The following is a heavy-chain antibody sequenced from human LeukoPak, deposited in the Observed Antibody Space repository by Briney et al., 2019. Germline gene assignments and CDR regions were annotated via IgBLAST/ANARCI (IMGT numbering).Heavy chain of an antibody. D-gene: IGHD3-22*01. Sequence: ASVKVSCKASGYTFSGYYMHWVRQAPGQGLEWMGWINPNSGGTNYAQKFQGRVTLTRDTSLSTAYMELSRLRSDDTAVYYCARDRNYYDHNGNFDYWGQGTLVTVSS. CDR1: GYTFSGYY. CDR3: ARDRNYYDHNGNFDY. CDR2: INPNSGGT. J-gene: IGHJ4*02. V-gene: IGHV1-2*02.